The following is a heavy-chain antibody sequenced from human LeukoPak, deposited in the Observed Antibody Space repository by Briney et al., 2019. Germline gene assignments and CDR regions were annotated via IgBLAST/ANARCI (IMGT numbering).Heavy chain of an antibody. CDR1: GYTFTYG. D-gene: IGHD3-10*01. CDR3: ARKGYYGSGSYYNY. V-gene: IGHV7-4-1*02. CDR2: INTNTGNP. J-gene: IGHJ4*02. Sequence: GASVKVSCKTSGYTFTYGVTWVRQAPGQGLEWMGWINTNTGNPTYAQGFTGRFVFSLDTSVSTAYLQISNLKAEDTAVYYCARKGYYGSGSYYNYWGQGTLVTVSS.